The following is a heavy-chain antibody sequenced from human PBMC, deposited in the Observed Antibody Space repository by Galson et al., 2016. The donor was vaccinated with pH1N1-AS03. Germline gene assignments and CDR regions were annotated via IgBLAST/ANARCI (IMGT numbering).Heavy chain of an antibody. Sequence: SVKVSCKASGGTFSTYAITWVRQAPGQGLEWMGGVVPNVGVTSYAQKFQGRVTITADESTSTAYMELTRLKSEDTAVYYWARGPSADPGWIREGGDYWGQGTLVTVSS. CDR3: ARGPSADPGWIREGGDY. D-gene: IGHD5-12*01. V-gene: IGHV1-69*10. CDR1: GGTFSTYA. J-gene: IGHJ4*02. CDR2: VVPNVGVT.